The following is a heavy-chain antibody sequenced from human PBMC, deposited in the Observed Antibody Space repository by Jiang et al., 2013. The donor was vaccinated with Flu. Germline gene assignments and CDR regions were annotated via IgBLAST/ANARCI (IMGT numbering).Heavy chain of an antibody. CDR2: VFWDDDK. J-gene: IGHJ4*02. CDR1: GFSVDNSGEG. Sequence: TPTCTFSGFSVDNSGEGVGWIRQPPAKALEWLAHVFWDDDKRYSPSLKSRLTITQDTSKNQVVLTMTNMDPVDTATYFCAHRAYGTGSFDYWGQGTLVTVSS. D-gene: IGHD3-10*01. CDR3: AHRAYGTGSFDY. V-gene: IGHV2-5*02.